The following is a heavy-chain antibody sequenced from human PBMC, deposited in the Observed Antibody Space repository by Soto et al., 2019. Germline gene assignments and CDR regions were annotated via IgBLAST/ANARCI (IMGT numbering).Heavy chain of an antibody. V-gene: IGHV1-69*08. CDR1: GGTFSSYT. CDR3: ARDLEGGIPYYFGY. D-gene: IGHD3-3*01. Sequence: QVQLVQSGAEVKKPGSSVKVSCKASGGTFSSYTISWVRQAPGQGLEWVGRIIPILGITNYAQKFQGRVTITADKSTSTAYMELSSLRSEDTAVYYCARDLEGGIPYYFGYWGQGTLVTVSS. CDR2: IIPILGIT. J-gene: IGHJ4*02.